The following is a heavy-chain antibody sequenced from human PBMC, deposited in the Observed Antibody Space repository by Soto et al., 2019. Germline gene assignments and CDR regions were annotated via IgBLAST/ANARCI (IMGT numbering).Heavy chain of an antibody. D-gene: IGHD3-3*01. CDR1: GFPFSDFG. CDR2: ISYDGSNK. V-gene: IGHV3-30*18. J-gene: IGHJ4*02. CDR3: AKDQRWSGYHGDLGLNY. Sequence: PGGSLRLSCAASGFPFSDFGMHWVRQAPGKGLEWVAVISYDGSNKYYADAVKGRFTISRDNSKNTLYLQVNSLRAEDTAMYFCAKDQRWSGYHGDLGLNYWGQGTLVTVSS.